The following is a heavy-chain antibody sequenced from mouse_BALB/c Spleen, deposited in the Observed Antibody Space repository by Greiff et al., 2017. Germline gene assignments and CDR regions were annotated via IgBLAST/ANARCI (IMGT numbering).Heavy chain of an antibody. Sequence: QVQLQQSGAELVRPGSSVKISCKASGYAFSIYWMNWVKQRPGQGLEWIGQIYPGDGDTNYNGKFKGKATLTADKSSSTAYMQLSSLTSEDSAVYFCAGRDYWFAYWGQGTLVTVSA. CDR1: GYAFSIYW. V-gene: IGHV1-80*01. D-gene: IGHD2-4*01. CDR3: AGRDYWFAY. J-gene: IGHJ3*01. CDR2: IYPGDGDT.